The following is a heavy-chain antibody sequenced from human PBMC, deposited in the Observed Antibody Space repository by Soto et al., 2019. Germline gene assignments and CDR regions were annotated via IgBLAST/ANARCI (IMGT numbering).Heavy chain of an antibody. Sequence: QVPLVQSGPEVKKPGASVKVSCKAAGYTFTNYGITWVRQAPGQGLEGMGWIITYSGNTNYAQKLQDRVSLTADTSTSTAYMELRILRSDDTAVYYCASIPGYSTTWYYAFDIWGQGTLVTVSS. CDR3: ASIPGYSTTWYYAFDI. CDR2: IITYSGNT. CDR1: GYTFTNYG. D-gene: IGHD6-13*01. J-gene: IGHJ3*02. V-gene: IGHV1-18*01.